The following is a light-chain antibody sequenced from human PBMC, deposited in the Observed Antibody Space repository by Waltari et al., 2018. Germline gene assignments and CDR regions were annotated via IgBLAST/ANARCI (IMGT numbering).Light chain of an antibody. CDR1: RSLLFSSNNGHS. CDR2: WAS. Sequence: DIVMTQSPEYLSVSLGERATINCQSSRSLLFSSNNGHSLAWYQQKPGQPPKALFSWASTRESGVPGRFSASGSGTDFTLTITGLQAEDVAVYFCQQSYNFPYTLGQGTKVEIK. J-gene: IGKJ2*01. CDR3: QQSYNFPYT. V-gene: IGKV4-1*01.